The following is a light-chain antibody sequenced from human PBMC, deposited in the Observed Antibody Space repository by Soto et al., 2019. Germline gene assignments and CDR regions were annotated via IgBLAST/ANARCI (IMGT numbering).Light chain of an antibody. J-gene: IGLJ1*01. Sequence: QSALTQPASLSGSPGQPIAIACTGTSSDVGGYDYVSWYQLHPGKAPKLMVFEASNRPSGVSYRFSGSKSGNTASLTISGLQAEDEADYFCSSYSISTAYLFGTGTKVTVL. CDR2: EAS. CDR3: SSYSISTAYL. V-gene: IGLV2-14*01. CDR1: SSDVGGYDY.